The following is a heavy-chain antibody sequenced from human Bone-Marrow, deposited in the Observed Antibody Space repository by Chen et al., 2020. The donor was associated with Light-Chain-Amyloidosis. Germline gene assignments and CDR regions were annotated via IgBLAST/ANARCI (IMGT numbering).Heavy chain of an antibody. Sequence: QLHLQESGPGLAKASETLSLTCTVSGDSISSSSHYWGWIRQPPGKGLEWIGSMNYTGSTSYNPSLKSRVTISVDTSKNQFSLKMSSVTAADTAVYHCARHVLDDNVWGSYRHFSPWGQGILVTVSS. D-gene: IGHD3-16*02. CDR2: MNYTGST. J-gene: IGHJ5*02. V-gene: IGHV4-39*01. CDR3: ARHVLDDNVWGSYRHFSP. CDR1: GDSISSSSHY.